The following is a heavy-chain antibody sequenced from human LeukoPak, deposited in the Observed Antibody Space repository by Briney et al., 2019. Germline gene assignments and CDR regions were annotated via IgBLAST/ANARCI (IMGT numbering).Heavy chain of an antibody. CDR1: GVPISSSTYY. V-gene: IGHV4-39*07. Sequence: SETLSLTCSVSGVPISSSTYYWGWIRQPPGKGLEWIGTIYYNGTTYYNPSLKSRVTISVDMPKNLFSLKLKSVTASDTAVYYCAERYSGNYHFWYFGLWGRGTLVTVSS. D-gene: IGHD1-26*01. CDR3: AERYSGNYHFWYFGL. J-gene: IGHJ2*01. CDR2: IYYNGTT.